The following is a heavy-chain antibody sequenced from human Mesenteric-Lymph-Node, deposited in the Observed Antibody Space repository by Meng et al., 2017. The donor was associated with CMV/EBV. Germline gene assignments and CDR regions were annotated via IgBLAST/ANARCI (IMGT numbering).Heavy chain of an antibody. CDR3: ARVKKWLRYYFDY. D-gene: IGHD5-12*01. CDR2: IYYSGST. V-gene: IGHV4-39*07. J-gene: IGHJ4*02. CDR1: GGSISSSSYY. Sequence: VSGGSISSSSYYWGWIRQPPGKGLEWIGSIYYSGSTYYNPSLKSRVTISVDTSKNQFSLKLSSVTAADTAVYYCARVKKWLRYYFDYWGQGTLVTVSS.